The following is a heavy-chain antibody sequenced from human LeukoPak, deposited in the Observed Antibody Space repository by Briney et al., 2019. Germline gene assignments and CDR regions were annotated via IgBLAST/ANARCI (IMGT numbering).Heavy chain of an antibody. CDR1: GYSFTSYW. CDR3: ARLERLGELSSYFDY. D-gene: IGHD3-16*02. CDR2: IYPGDSDT. V-gene: IGHV5-51*01. Sequence: GESLKISCKGSGYSFTSYWIGWVRQMPGKGLEWMGIIYPGDSDTRYSPSFQGRVTISADKSISTAYLQWSSLKASDTAMYYCARLERLGELSSYFDYWGPGTLVTVSS. J-gene: IGHJ4*02.